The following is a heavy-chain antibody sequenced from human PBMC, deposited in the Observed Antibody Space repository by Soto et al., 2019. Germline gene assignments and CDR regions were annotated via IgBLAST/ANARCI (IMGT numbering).Heavy chain of an antibody. CDR3: AREPLPDCSSTSCYRDYYYGMDV. D-gene: IGHD2-2*01. V-gene: IGHV3-33*01. CDR1: GFTFSSYG. CDR2: IWYDGSNK. J-gene: IGHJ6*02. Sequence: HPGGSLRLSCAASGFTFSSYGMHWVRQAPGKGLEWVAVIWYDGSNKYYADSVKGRFTISRDNSKNTLYLQMNSLRAEDTAVYYCAREPLPDCSSTSCYRDYYYGMDVWGQGTTVTVSS.